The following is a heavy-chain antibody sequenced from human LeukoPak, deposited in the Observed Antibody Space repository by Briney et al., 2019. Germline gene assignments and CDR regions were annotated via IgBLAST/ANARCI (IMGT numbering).Heavy chain of an antibody. CDR2: IKQDGSEK. Sequence: GGSLRLSCAASGFTFSSYAMHWVRQAPGKGLEWVANIKQDGSEKYYVDSVKGRFTISRDNAKNSLYLQMNSLRAEDTAVYYCARDSRRYCSSTSCYYYYYYMDVWGKGTTVTISS. D-gene: IGHD2-2*01. CDR3: ARDSRRYCSSTSCYYYYYYMDV. CDR1: GFTFSSYA. J-gene: IGHJ6*03. V-gene: IGHV3-7*01.